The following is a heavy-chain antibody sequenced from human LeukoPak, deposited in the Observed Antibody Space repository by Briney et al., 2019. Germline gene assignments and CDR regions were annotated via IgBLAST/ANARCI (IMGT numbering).Heavy chain of an antibody. CDR1: GGSISGYY. D-gene: IGHD3-22*01. CDR2: VYSSGST. J-gene: IGHJ3*02. CDR3: ARFYYDTSGYAFDI. V-gene: IGHV4-4*07. Sequence: SETLSLTCTVSGGSISGYYWHWIRQPAGKGLEWIGRVYSSGSTDYKPSLKSRVTMSVDTSKNQLSLKLSSVSAADTAVYYCARFYYDTSGYAFDIWGQGTMVTVSS.